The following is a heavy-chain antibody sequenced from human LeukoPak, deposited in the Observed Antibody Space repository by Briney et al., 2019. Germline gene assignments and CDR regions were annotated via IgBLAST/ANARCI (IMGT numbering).Heavy chain of an antibody. CDR2: ISGSGVST. CDR1: GFTFSNYE. V-gene: IGHV3-23*01. J-gene: IGHJ4*02. D-gene: IGHD6-19*01. Sequence: GGSLRLSCAASGFTFSNYEMNWVRQAPGKGLEWVSAISGSGVSTYYADSVKGRFTISRDNSKNTLYLQMNRLRAEDTAVYYCEKYYGSGWHCYDYWGQGTLVTVSS. CDR3: EKYYGSGWHCYDY.